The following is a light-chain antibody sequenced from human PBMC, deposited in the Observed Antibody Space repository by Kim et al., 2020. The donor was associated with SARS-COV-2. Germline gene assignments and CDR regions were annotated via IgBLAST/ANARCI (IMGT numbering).Light chain of an antibody. V-gene: IGKV3-15*01. Sequence: VSPGESATLSCRASQSVGSNLAWYQQTPGQAPRLLIYDASTGATGIPARFSGSGSGTDFTLTISSLQSEDFAVYYCQQYNNWPLAFGGGTKVDIK. CDR2: DAS. CDR3: QQYNNWPLA. CDR1: QSVGSN. J-gene: IGKJ4*01.